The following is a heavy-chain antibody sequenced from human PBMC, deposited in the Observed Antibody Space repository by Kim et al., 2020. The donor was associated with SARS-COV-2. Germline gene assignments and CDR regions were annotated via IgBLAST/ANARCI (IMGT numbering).Heavy chain of an antibody. D-gene: IGHD3-3*01. J-gene: IGHJ6*02. CDR2: ISSSGSTI. Sequence: GGSLRLSCAASGFTFSDYYMSWIRQAPGKGLEWVSYISSSGSTIYYADSVKGRFTISRDNAKNSLYLQMNSLRAEDTAVYYCARRITIFGVVFQGADVWGQGTTVTVSS. V-gene: IGHV3-11*01. CDR1: GFTFSDYY. CDR3: ARRITIFGVVFQGADV.